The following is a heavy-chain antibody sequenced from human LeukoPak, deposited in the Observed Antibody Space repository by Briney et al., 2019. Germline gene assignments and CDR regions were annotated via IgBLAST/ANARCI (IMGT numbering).Heavy chain of an antibody. CDR3: ARVIRAAPGKGYFDY. V-gene: IGHV3-23*01. CDR2: ISGSGGST. Sequence: GSLRLSCATSGFIFSTYALSWVRQAPGKGLEWASISGSGGSTYHADSVKGRFTISRDSSKNTLYLQMNSLRAEDTAIYYCARVIRAAPGKGYFDYWGQGTLVTVSS. CDR1: GFIFSTYA. J-gene: IGHJ4*02. D-gene: IGHD6-13*01.